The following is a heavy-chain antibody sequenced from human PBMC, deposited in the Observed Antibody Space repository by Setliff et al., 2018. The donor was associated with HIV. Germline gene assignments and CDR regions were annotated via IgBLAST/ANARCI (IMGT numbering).Heavy chain of an antibody. CDR2: MNHSGST. CDR1: GYSISSGYY. CDR3: ARGQQIVNWFDP. D-gene: IGHD3-22*01. V-gene: IGHV4-38-2*01. J-gene: IGHJ5*02. Sequence: SETLSLTCAVSGYSISSGYYWGWIRQPPGKGLEWIGEMNHSGSTNYNPSLKSRVTISVDASKNQFSLKLSSVTAADTAVYYCARGQQIVNWFDPWGQVTLVTVSS.